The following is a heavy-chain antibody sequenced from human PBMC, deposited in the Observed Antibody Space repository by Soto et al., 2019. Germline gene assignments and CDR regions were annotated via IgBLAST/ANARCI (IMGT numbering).Heavy chain of an antibody. CDR1: GGSISSSSYY. Sequence: QLQLQESGPGLVKPSETLSLTCTVSGGSISSSSYYWGWIRQPPGKGLEWIGSIYYSGSTYYNPSLKSRVTISVDTSKNQFSLKLSSVTAADTAVYYCARENCSGGSCYSGGAFDIWGQGTMVTLSS. CDR3: ARENCSGGSCYSGGAFDI. D-gene: IGHD2-15*01. CDR2: IYYSGST. J-gene: IGHJ3*02. V-gene: IGHV4-39*01.